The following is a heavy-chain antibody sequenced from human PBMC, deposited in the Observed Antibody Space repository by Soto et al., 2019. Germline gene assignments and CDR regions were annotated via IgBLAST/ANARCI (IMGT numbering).Heavy chain of an antibody. J-gene: IGHJ5*02. CDR1: GYTFTGYY. V-gene: IGHV1-2*04. CDR2: INPNSGGT. Sequence: GASVKLSCKDSGYTFTGYYMHWVRQAPGQGLEWMGWINPNSGGTNYAQKFQGWVTMTRDTSISTAYMELSRLRSDDTAVYYCARGVLRNYDILTGYYSPDWFDPWGQGTLVTVSS. CDR3: ARGVLRNYDILTGYYSPDWFDP. D-gene: IGHD3-9*01.